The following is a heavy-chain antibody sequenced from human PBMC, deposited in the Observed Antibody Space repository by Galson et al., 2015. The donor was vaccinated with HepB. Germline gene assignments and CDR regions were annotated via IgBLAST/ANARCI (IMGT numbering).Heavy chain of an antibody. V-gene: IGHV3-23*01. D-gene: IGHD3-9*01. CDR2: ISGSGGST. CDR1: GFTFSSYA. Sequence: SLRLSCAASGFTFSSYAMSWVRQAPGKGLEWVSAISGSGGSTYYADSVKGRFTISRDNSKNTLYLQMNSLRAEDTAVYYCAKTPYYDILTGYFLGIWGQGTMVTVSS. J-gene: IGHJ3*02. CDR3: AKTPYYDILTGYFLGI.